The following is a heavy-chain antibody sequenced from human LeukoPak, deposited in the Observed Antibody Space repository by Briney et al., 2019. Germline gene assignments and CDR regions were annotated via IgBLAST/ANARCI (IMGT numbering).Heavy chain of an antibody. CDR3: AREGHVDTAMFFDY. Sequence: SETLSLTCTVSGGSISSSSYYWGWIRQPPGKGLEWIGSIYYSGSTYYNPSLKSRVTISVDTSKNQFSLKLSSVTAADTAVYYCAREGHVDTAMFFDYWGQGTLVTVSS. CDR1: GGSISSSSYY. V-gene: IGHV4-39*02. D-gene: IGHD5-18*01. CDR2: IYYSGST. J-gene: IGHJ4*02.